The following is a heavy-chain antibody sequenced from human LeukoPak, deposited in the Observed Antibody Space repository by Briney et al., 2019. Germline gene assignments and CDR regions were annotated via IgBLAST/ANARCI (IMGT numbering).Heavy chain of an antibody. Sequence: GGSLRLSCAASGFTFSSYAMHWVRQAPGKGLEWVAVISYDGSIKYYADSVKGRFTTSRDNSKNMLYLQMNSPRAEDTAVYYCAKARGYSYGYFFDYWGQGTLVTVSS. CDR2: ISYDGSIK. J-gene: IGHJ4*02. CDR1: GFTFSSYA. CDR3: AKARGYSYGYFFDY. D-gene: IGHD5-18*01. V-gene: IGHV3-30-3*01.